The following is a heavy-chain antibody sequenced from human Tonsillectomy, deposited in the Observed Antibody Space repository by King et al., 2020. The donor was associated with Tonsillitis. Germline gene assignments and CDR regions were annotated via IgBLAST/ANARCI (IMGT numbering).Heavy chain of an antibody. Sequence: QLQESGPGLVKPSETLSLTCTVSGGSITSYFWSWIRQPAGKGLEWIWRIYTSGITNYNPSLKSRLTMSVDTSKNTFSLKLSSVTAADTAVYYCAREVTGTARYFDYWGQGTLVTVSS. CDR1: GGSITSYF. V-gene: IGHV4-4*07. CDR3: AREVTGTARYFDY. CDR2: IYTSGIT. J-gene: IGHJ4*02. D-gene: IGHD1-1*01.